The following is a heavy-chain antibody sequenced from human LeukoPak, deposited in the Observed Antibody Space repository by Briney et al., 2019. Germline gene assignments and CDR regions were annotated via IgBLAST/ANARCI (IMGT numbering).Heavy chain of an antibody. Sequence: SETLSLTCAVYGGSFSGYYWSWIRQPPGKGLEWIGEINHSGSTNYNPSLKSRVTISVDTSKNQFSLKLSSVTAADTAVYYCARLRYGDYDFVPVDYWGQGTLVTVSS. CDR2: INHSGST. CDR3: ARLRYGDYDFVPVDY. J-gene: IGHJ4*02. D-gene: IGHD4-17*01. CDR1: GGSFSGYY. V-gene: IGHV4-34*01.